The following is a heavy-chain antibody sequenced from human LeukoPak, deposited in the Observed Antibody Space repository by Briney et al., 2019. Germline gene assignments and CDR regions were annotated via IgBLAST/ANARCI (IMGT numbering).Heavy chain of an antibody. V-gene: IGHV3-30-3*01. CDR2: ISLDGSNK. J-gene: IGHJ5*02. CDR3: AKGGITMVRDQLGGFDP. CDR1: GFTFSSYA. D-gene: IGHD3-10*01. Sequence: GGSLRLSCAASGFTFSSYAMHWVRQAPGKGLDGVAVISLDGSNKYYADSVKGRFTISRDNSKNTLYLQMNSLRAEDTAVYYCAKGGITMVRDQLGGFDPWGQGTLVTVSS.